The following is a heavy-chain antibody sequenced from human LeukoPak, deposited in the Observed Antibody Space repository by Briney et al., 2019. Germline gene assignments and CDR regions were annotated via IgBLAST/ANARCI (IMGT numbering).Heavy chain of an antibody. CDR2: IYYSGST. V-gene: IGHV4-59*12. J-gene: IGHJ4*02. CDR1: GGSISSYY. Sequence: PSETLSLTCTVSGGSISSYYWSWIRQPPGKGLEWIGYIYYSGSTYYNPSLKSRVTISVDRSKNQFSLKLSSVTAADTAVYYCARGDPGDYWGQGTLVTVSS. D-gene: IGHD2-21*02. CDR3: ARGDPGDY.